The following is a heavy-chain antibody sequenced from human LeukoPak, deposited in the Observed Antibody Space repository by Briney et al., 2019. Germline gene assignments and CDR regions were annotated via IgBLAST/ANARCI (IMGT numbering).Heavy chain of an antibody. V-gene: IGHV3-74*01. CDR2: INSDGSST. CDR3: ARSGYSGYGYPFDY. CDR1: GFTFSSHW. D-gene: IGHD5-12*01. J-gene: IGHJ4*02. Sequence: GGSLRLSCAASGFTFSSHWMHWVRQAPGKGLVWVSRINSDGSSTSYADSVKGRFTISRDNAKNTLYLQMNSLRAEDTAVYYCARSGYSGYGYPFDYWGQGTLVTVSS.